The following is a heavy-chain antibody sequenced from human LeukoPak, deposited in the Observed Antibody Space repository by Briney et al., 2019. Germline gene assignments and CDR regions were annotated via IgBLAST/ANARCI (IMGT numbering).Heavy chain of an antibody. V-gene: IGHV4-59*01. CDR2: FYDRGST. Sequence: SETLSLTCTVSGGSISGYYWSWIRQPPGKGLEWIGYFYDRGSTNYNPSLKSRVTVSVDTSKNQFSLRLSSVTAADTAVYYCARDDYGMDVWGQGTTVTVSS. CDR1: GGSISGYY. CDR3: ARDDYGMDV. J-gene: IGHJ6*02.